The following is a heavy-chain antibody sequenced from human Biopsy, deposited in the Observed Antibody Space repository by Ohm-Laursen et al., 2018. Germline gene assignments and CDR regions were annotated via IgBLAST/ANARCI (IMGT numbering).Heavy chain of an antibody. CDR1: GGSISSGGSY. Sequence: SQTLSLTCTVSGGSISSGGSYWSWIRQRPGKGLEWIGYTFNSANTYYNPSLKNLITISGDTSKNQFSLKLNSVTAADTAVYYCARGDYFDSNGYFWFDPWGQGTLVTVSS. CDR2: TFNSANT. V-gene: IGHV4-31*01. CDR3: ARGDYFDSNGYFWFDP. J-gene: IGHJ5*02. D-gene: IGHD3-22*01.